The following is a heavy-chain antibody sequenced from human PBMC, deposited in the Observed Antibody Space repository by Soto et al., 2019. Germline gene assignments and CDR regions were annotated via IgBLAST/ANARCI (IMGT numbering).Heavy chain of an antibody. V-gene: IGHV4-30-4*01. CDR1: GGYY. Sequence: GGYYLSMKRKSPGKGLEWIGYNYYSGSMYYNPSLQSRVTISIDASKKQFSLKLSSVTAADTAVYYCARERVQCAIHHPWFDPWGQGILVKVS. CDR2: NYYSGSM. D-gene: IGHD1-1*01. J-gene: IGHJ5*02. CDR3: ARERVQCAIHHPWFDP.